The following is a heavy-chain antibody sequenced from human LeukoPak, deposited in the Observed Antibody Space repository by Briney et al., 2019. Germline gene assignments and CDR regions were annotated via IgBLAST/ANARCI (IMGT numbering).Heavy chain of an antibody. Sequence: GGSLRLSCAASGFTFSSYWMHWVRQAPGKGLVWVSRINSDGSSTSYADSVKGRFTISRDNAKNTLYLQMNSLRAEDTAVYYCARVDALRYCSSTSCYFFDYWGQGTLVTVSS. J-gene: IGHJ4*02. D-gene: IGHD2-2*01. CDR1: GFTFSSYW. CDR2: INSDGSST. V-gene: IGHV3-74*01. CDR3: ARVDALRYCSSTSCYFFDY.